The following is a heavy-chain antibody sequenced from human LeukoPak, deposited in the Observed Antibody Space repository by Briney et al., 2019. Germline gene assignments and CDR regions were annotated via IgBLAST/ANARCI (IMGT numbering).Heavy chain of an antibody. CDR3: ARGGWTGYNYGSLPEYYFDY. J-gene: IGHJ4*02. Sequence: VASVKVSCKASGYTFTGYYIHWVRQAPGQGLEWMGWINPKSGGTNDAQKFQGRVTMTRDTSISTAYMELSRLRSDDTAVYYCARGGWTGYNYGSLPEYYFDYWGQGTLVTVSS. D-gene: IGHD5-18*01. CDR2: INPKSGGT. CDR1: GYTFTGYY. V-gene: IGHV1-2*02.